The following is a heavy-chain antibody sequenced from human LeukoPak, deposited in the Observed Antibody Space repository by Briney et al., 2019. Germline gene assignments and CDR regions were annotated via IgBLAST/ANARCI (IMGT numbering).Heavy chain of an antibody. CDR1: GYSISSGFY. Sequence: SETLSLTCAVSGYSISSGFYWGWIRQPPGKGLECIGSIYHSGSTYYNPPLKSRVTISVDMSRNQFSLKLSSVTAADTAMYYCARQGPYCGGDCSNYLDFWGQGTLVTVSS. CDR2: IYHSGST. J-gene: IGHJ4*02. V-gene: IGHV4-38-2*01. D-gene: IGHD2-21*01. CDR3: ARQGPYCGGDCSNYLDF.